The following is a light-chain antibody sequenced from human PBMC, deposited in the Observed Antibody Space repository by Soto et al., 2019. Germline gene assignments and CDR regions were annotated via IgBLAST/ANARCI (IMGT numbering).Light chain of an antibody. V-gene: IGLV1-40*01. J-gene: IGLJ2*01. Sequence: QSVLTQPPSVSGAPGQRVTISCTGSSSNIGAGYDVPWYQQLPGTAPKLLIYGNSNRPSGVPDLFSGSKSGTSASLAITGRQAEDEADYYCQSYDSSLSVVFGGGTKVTVL. CDR1: SSNIGAGYD. CDR2: GNS. CDR3: QSYDSSLSVV.